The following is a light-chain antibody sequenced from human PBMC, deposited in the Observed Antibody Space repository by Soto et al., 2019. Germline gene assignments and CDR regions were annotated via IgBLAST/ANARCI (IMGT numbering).Light chain of an antibody. CDR1: QSVSSSY. CDR2: GAS. V-gene: IGKV3-20*01. Sequence: ENVLTQSPGTLSLSPGERAILSCRASQSVSSSYLAWYQQKPGQAPRLLIYGASVRATGIPDRFSGSGSGTDFTLTISRLEPEDFAVYYCQQSATPPWTFGQGTKVEIK. J-gene: IGKJ1*01. CDR3: QQSATPPWT.